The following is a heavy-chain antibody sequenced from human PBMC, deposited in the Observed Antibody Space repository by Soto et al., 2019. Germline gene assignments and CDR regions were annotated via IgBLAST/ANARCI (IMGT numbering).Heavy chain of an antibody. V-gene: IGHV4-59*01. D-gene: IGHD6-13*01. Sequence: SETLSLTCTVSGGSISSYYWSWIRQPPGKGLEWIGYIYYSGSTNYNPSLKSRVTISVDTSKNQFSLKLSSVTAADTAVYYCARKIRGIAAAGTGYYYFDYWGQGTLVTVSS. J-gene: IGHJ4*02. CDR2: IYYSGST. CDR1: GGSISSYY. CDR3: ARKIRGIAAAGTGYYYFDY.